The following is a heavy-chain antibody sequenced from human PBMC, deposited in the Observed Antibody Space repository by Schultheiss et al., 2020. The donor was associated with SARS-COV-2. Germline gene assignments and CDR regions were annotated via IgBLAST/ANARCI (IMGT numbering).Heavy chain of an antibody. Sequence: GESLKISCEASGFTLGSYGMHWVRQAPGKGLDWVAVIWFDGNNKYYADSVEGRFTISRDNSKNTLYLQMNSLRAEDTAVYYCARVDYGDLRVDYWGQGTLVTVSS. CDR2: IWFDGNNK. CDR3: ARVDYGDLRVDY. D-gene: IGHD4-17*01. V-gene: IGHV3-33*08. J-gene: IGHJ4*02. CDR1: GFTLGSYG.